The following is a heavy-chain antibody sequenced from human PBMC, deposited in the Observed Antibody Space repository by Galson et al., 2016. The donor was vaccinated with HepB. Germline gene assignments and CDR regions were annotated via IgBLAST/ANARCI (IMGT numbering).Heavy chain of an antibody. D-gene: IGHD3-3*01. V-gene: IGHV3-33*01. CDR2: TWYDGSKT. CDR1: GFSFRSYG. CDR3: VRDEIDSIFDA. Sequence: SLRLSCAASGFSFRSYGVHWVRQAPGKGLEWVAFTWYDGSKTFYADSVKGRFTVSRDNSRNTIYLQINTLRAEDTAVYYCVRDEIDSIFDAWGQGTLVIVSS. J-gene: IGHJ4*02.